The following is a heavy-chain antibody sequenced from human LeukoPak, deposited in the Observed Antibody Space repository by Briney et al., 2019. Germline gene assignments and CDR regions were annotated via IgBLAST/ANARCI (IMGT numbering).Heavy chain of an antibody. CDR2: IYHSGGT. CDR3: AREPQVNTVGATIRNFDS. V-gene: IGHV4-38-2*02. J-gene: IGHJ4*02. Sequence: SETLSLTCAISGYSISSGYYWGWIRQPPGKGLEWIGSIYHSGGTYYNPSLKSRVTISVDTSKNQFSLKLSSVTAAETALYYCAREPQVNTVGATIRNFDSWGQGTLVTVSS. CDR1: GYSISSGYY. D-gene: IGHD1-26*01.